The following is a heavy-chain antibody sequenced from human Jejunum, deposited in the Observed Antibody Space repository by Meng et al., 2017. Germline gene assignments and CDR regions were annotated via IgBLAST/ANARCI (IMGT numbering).Heavy chain of an antibody. CDR3: ADGRNYHSGSHP. Sequence: GSLRLSCAASGFSFSNYWMSWVRQAPGKGLEWVANIKPDGSEIYYADSVKDRFTISRDNAKNSLYLQMNSLRAEDTAVYFCADGRNYHSGSHPWGQGTLVTVSS. D-gene: IGHD3-16*01. CDR2: IKPDGSEI. V-gene: IGHV3-7*01. CDR1: GFSFSNYW. J-gene: IGHJ5*02.